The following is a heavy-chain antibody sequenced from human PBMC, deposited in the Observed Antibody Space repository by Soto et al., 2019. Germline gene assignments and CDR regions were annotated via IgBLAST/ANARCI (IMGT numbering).Heavy chain of an antibody. D-gene: IGHD3-22*01. CDR3: ARPQGYYDSSGYYYSYFDY. Sequence: SETLSLTCTISGGSVSVYYWSWIRQSTGQGLEWIGYIYASGSTYYNPSLRSRVTISADTSKSQFSLKLSSVTAADTAVYYCARPQGYYDSSGYYYSYFDYWGQGILVTDSS. J-gene: IGHJ4*02. CDR1: GGSVSVYY. V-gene: IGHV4-59*02. CDR2: IYASGST.